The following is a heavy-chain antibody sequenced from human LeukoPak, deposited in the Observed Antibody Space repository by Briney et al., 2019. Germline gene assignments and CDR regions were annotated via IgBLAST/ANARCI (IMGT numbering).Heavy chain of an antibody. CDR2: ISDSGERT. CDR3: AKGGSRGSGFCFDN. D-gene: IGHD3-3*01. CDR1: GFTFSSYA. Sequence: PGGSLRLSCAASGFTFSSYAMSWVRQAPGKGLEWVSAISDSGERTFYADSVKGRFTIFRENSKNMLHLQMSSLRGEDTALYYCAKGGSRGSGFCFDNWGLGTLVTVSS. J-gene: IGHJ4*02. V-gene: IGHV3-23*01.